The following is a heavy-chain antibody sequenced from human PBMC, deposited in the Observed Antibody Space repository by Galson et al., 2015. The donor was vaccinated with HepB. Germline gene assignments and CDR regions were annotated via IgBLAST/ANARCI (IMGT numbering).Heavy chain of an antibody. CDR2: ISAYNGNT. CDR3: AREGYCSGGSCYPDY. J-gene: IGHJ4*02. D-gene: IGHD2-15*01. V-gene: IGHV1-18*01. CDR1: GYTFTSYG. Sequence: SVKVSCKASGYTFTSYGISWVRQAPGQGLEWMGWISAYNGNTNYAQKLQGRVTMTTDTSTSTTYMELRSLRSDDTAVYYCAREGYCSGGSCYPDYWGQGTLVTVSS.